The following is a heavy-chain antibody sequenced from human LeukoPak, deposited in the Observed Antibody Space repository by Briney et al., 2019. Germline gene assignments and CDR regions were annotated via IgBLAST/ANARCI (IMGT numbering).Heavy chain of an antibody. Sequence: PGGSLTLSCAASGFTFSILWMRWVGLAQGQGMVGVAYIKQDESEKSYVDSVKGRFTISRDTAKNSPYLKMDNLRAEDRAAYYCARDPEFQYWGQGTLVTVSS. D-gene: IGHD3-10*01. CDR2: IKQDESEK. J-gene: IGHJ4*02. CDR3: ARDPEFQY. V-gene: IGHV3-7*01. CDR1: GFTFSILW.